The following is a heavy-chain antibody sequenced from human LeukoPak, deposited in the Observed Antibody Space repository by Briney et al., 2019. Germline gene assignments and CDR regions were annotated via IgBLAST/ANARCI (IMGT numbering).Heavy chain of an antibody. CDR2: INHSGST. CDR3: ARHSLRQQLVTS. CDR1: GGSFSGYY. V-gene: IGHV4-34*01. J-gene: IGHJ5*02. D-gene: IGHD6-13*01. Sequence: SETLSLTCAVYGGSFSGYYWSWIRQPPGKGLEWIGEINHSGSTNYNPSLKSRVTISVDTSKNQFSLKLSSVTAADTAVYYCARHSLRQQLVTSWGQGTLVTVSS.